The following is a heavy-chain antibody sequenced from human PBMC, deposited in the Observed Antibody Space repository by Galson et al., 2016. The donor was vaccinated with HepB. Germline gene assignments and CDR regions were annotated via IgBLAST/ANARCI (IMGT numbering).Heavy chain of an antibody. D-gene: IGHD3-10*01. CDR2: ISTYNRNT. V-gene: IGHV1-18*01. Sequence: SVKVSCKASGYIFTNYGINWVRQAPGQGLEWMGWISTYNRNTNYAQKFQGRVTMTTDTSTSTAYMELRSLRSDDTAVYYCARGSPPGARPLYHYYGMDVWGQGTTVTVSS. CDR1: GYIFTNYG. J-gene: IGHJ6*02. CDR3: ARGSPPGARPLYHYYGMDV.